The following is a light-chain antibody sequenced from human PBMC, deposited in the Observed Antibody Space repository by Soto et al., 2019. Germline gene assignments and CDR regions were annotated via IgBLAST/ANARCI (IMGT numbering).Light chain of an antibody. CDR2: DAS. V-gene: IGKV3-11*01. CDR3: QYRTT. Sequence: EVVLTQAPATLSLSPGERATLSCRASQSLGSYLAWYQHKPGQAPRLIIDDASSRAPGIPARFGGSGSGTDFTLTISSLEPEDFAADYCQYRTTFGQGTRLDIK. J-gene: IGKJ5*01. CDR1: QSLGSY.